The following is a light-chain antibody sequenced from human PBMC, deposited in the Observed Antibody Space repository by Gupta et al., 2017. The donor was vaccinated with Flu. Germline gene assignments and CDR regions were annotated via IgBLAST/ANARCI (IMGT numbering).Light chain of an antibody. CDR2: WAS. CDR3: QQYTTTTWT. V-gene: IGKV4-1*01. CDR1: QSVLYSSNNKNY. J-gene: IGKJ1*01. Sequence: SLGERATINCKSSQSVLYSSNNKNYLAWYQHKSGQPPRLLIYWASTRESGVPDRFSGSGSGTDFTLTIRSLQAEDVAVYYCQQYTTTTWTFGQGTKVEIK.